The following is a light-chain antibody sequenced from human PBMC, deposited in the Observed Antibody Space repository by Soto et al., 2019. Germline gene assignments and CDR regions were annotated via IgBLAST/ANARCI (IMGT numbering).Light chain of an antibody. CDR3: QQSYSIPFT. V-gene: IGKV1-39*01. Sequence: IQMTQSPSSLSASVGDRVTITCRASQSITKYLNWYQQKPGRAPKLLIYAASNLQSGVPSRFSGSRSGTDFTLTISGLQPEDVATYFCQQSYSIPFTFGPGTKVDFK. CDR2: AAS. J-gene: IGKJ3*01. CDR1: QSITKY.